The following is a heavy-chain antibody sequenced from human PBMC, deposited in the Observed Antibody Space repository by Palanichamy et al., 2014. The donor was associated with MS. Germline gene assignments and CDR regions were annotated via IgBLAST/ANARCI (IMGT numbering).Heavy chain of an antibody. Sequence: QVQLVQSGAEVKKPGASVKVSCKASGYAFTDYAIHWVSQAPGQRLEWMGWINAGNGNTKYSQKFRSRVTITRDTSADTAYMELSSLRSEDTALYYCAREHNSWSGYSFDFWGQGTLVTASS. CDR3: AREHNSWSGYSFDF. CDR2: INAGNGNT. J-gene: IGHJ4*02. V-gene: IGHV1-3*01. CDR1: GYAFTDYA. D-gene: IGHD3-3*01.